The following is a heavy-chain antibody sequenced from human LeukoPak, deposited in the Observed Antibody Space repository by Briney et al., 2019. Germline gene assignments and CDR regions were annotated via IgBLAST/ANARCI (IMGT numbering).Heavy chain of an antibody. V-gene: IGHV1-46*01. CDR2: INPSGGST. Sequence: ASVKVSCKASGYTFTSYYMHWVRQAPGQGLEWMGIINPSGGSTSYAQKFQGRVTMTRDMSTSTVYMELSSLRSEDTALYYCARDYCTNGVCSVFDYWGQGTLVTVSS. J-gene: IGHJ4*02. D-gene: IGHD2-8*01. CDR3: ARDYCTNGVCSVFDY. CDR1: GYTFTSYY.